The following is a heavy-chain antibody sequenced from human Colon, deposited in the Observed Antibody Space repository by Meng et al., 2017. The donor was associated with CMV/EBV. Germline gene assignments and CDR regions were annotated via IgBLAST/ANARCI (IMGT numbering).Heavy chain of an antibody. CDR2: MKEDGSEI. CDR3: AKGGSSRFES. J-gene: IGHJ4*02. Sequence: GGSLRLSCAASGFIFSAHTMSWVRQAPGKGLEWVARMKEDGSEIYYVDSVKGRFTISRDNAKKSLYLQMNSLRAEDTAVYYCAKGGSSRFESWGQGTLVTVSS. D-gene: IGHD6-19*01. V-gene: IGHV3-7*01. CDR1: GFIFSAHT.